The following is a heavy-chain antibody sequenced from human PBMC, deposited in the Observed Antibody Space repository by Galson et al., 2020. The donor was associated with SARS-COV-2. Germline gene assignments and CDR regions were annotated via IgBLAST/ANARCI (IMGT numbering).Heavy chain of an antibody. D-gene: IGHD2-21*02. V-gene: IGHV4-31*02. Sequence: WIGYIYYSGSTYYNPSLKSRVTISVDTSKNQFSLKLSSVTAADTAVYYCARERVAYCGGDCYSGLTDWGQGTLVTVSS. CDR2: IYYSGST. CDR3: ARERVAYCGGDCYSGLTD. J-gene: IGHJ4*02.